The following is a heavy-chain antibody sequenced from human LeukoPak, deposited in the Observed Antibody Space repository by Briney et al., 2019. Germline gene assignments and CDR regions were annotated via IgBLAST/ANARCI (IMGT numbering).Heavy chain of an antibody. V-gene: IGHV1-18*01. CDR1: GYTFTSYG. D-gene: IGHD3-22*01. CDR3: ARARGYYDSSGYCFDY. J-gene: IGHJ4*02. Sequence: ASVKVPCKASGYTFTSYGISWVRQAPGQGREWRGWISAYNGNTNYAQKLQGRVTMTTDTSTSTAYMELRSLRSDDTAVYYCARARGYYDSSGYCFDYWGQGTLVTVSS. CDR2: ISAYNGNT.